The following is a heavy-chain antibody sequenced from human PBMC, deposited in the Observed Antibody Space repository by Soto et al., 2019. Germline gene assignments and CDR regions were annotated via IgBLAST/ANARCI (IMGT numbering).Heavy chain of an antibody. CDR1: GGSCSNYY. J-gene: IGHJ5*02. Sequence: SETLALTCAVYGGSCSNYYWNWIRQPPGKGLQWIGETTHRGSNNYNTSIKSRVNISVDTSKNQLSMKLPSVPAADTAVYYCASFSWGSDTWGQGPMVTVS. CDR3: ASFSWGSDT. D-gene: IGHD2-15*01. CDR2: TTHRGSN. V-gene: IGHV4-34*01.